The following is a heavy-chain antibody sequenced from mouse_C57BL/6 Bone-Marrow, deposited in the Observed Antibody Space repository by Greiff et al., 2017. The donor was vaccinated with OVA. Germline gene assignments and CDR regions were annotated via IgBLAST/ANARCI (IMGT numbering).Heavy chain of an antibody. CDR1: GFSLSTFGMG. J-gene: IGHJ2*01. CDR3: ARIDPTTVVAPYYFDY. D-gene: IGHD1-1*01. Sequence: QVQLKESGPGILQPSQTLSLTCSFSGFSLSTFGMGVGWIRQPSGKGLEWLAHIWWDDDKYYNPALKSRLTISKDTFKNQVFLKIANVDTADTATYYCARIDPTTVVAPYYFDYWGQGTTLTVSS. V-gene: IGHV8-8*01. CDR2: IWWDDDK.